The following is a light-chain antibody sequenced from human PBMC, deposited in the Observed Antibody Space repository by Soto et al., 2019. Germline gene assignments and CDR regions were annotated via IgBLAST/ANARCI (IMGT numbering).Light chain of an antibody. CDR3: SSYPSSSTLPV. J-gene: IGLJ1*01. CDR2: EVS. CDR1: SSDVGGYNY. Sequence: QSALGEPNSESCSPGQAIHISCTGTSSDVGGYNYVSWYQQPPGKAPRLMIYEVSNRPSGVSNRFSGSKSGNTASLTISGLQAEDEADYYCSSYPSSSTLPVFGTGPKVTVL. V-gene: IGLV2-14*01.